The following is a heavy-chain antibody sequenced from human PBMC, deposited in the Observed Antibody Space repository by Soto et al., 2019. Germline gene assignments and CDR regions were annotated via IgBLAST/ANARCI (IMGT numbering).Heavy chain of an antibody. D-gene: IGHD3-9*01. CDR2: IWYDGSNK. CDR3: ARDTLTGYYPTPYYYYYGMDV. Sequence: GGSLRLSCAASGFTFSSYGMHWVRQAPGKGLEWVAVIWYDGSNKYYANSLKGRFTISRNNSKNTLYLQMNSLRAEDTAVYYCARDTLTGYYPTPYYYYYGMDVWGQGTTVTVSS. CDR1: GFTFSSYG. J-gene: IGHJ6*02. V-gene: IGHV3-33*01.